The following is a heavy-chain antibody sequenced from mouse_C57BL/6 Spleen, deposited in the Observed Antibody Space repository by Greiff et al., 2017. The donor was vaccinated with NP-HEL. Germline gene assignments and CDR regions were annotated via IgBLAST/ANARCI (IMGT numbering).Heavy chain of an antibody. CDR3: AREGVPYYAMDY. J-gene: IGHJ4*01. V-gene: IGHV1-64*01. CDR2: IHPNSGST. CDR1: GYTFTSYW. Sequence: VQLQQPGAELVKPGASVKLSCKASGYTFTSYWMHWVKQRPGQGLEWIGMIHPNSGSTNYNEKFNSKATLAVDKSSSTAYMQLSSLTSEDSAVYYCAREGVPYYAMDYWGQGTSVTVSS.